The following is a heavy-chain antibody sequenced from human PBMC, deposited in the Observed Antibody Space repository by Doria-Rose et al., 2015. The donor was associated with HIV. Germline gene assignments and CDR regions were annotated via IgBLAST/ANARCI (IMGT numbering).Heavy chain of an antibody. CDR2: NFSDDER. J-gene: IGHJ4*02. CDR1: GVSLSSPGMG. D-gene: IGHD6-13*01. CDR3: ARIKSSRWYHKYYFDF. Sequence: SGPVLVKPTETLTLTCTVSGVSLSSPGMGVSWIRQPPGKALEWLANNFSDDERSYKTPLTSRLTISRGTSKSQVVLTMTDMDPVDTATYYCARIKSSRWYHKYYFDFWGQGTLVIVSA. V-gene: IGHV2-26*01.